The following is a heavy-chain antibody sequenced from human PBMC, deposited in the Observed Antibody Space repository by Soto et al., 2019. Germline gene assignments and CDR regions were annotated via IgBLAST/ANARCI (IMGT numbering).Heavy chain of an antibody. CDR1: GFSFSSHW. Sequence: EVQLVESGGGLVQPGGSLRLSCAASGFSFSSHWMRWVRQAPGKGLVWVSRISSDGSRISYADSVKGRFTISRDNAENALFLQMNSLRDEDTAVYYCAREGLDTAGFFDIWGHGTMVTVSS. V-gene: IGHV3-74*01. CDR3: AREGLDTAGFFDI. CDR2: ISSDGSRI. J-gene: IGHJ3*02. D-gene: IGHD6-13*01.